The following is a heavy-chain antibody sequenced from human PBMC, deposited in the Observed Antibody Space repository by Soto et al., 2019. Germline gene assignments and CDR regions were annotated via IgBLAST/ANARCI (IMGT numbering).Heavy chain of an antibody. D-gene: IGHD1-20*01. CDR1: GYTFTSYA. J-gene: IGHJ4*02. CDR3: ARAPYNWNYFDY. CDR2: INAGNGNT. V-gene: IGHV1-3*01. Sequence: VASVKVSCKASGYTFTSYAMHWVRQAPGQRLEWMGWINAGNGNTKYSQKFQGRVTITRDTSASTVYMELSSLRSEDTAVYYCARAPYNWNYFDYWGQGTLVTVSS.